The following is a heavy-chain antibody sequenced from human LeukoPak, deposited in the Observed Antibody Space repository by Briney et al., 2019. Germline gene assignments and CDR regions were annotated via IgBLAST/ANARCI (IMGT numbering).Heavy chain of an antibody. V-gene: IGHV3-7*01. CDR3: ARDKGFDSSGPDAFDI. CDR2: IKQDGSEK. J-gene: IGHJ3*02. Sequence: GGSLRLSCAASGFTFSSYWMSWVRQAPGKGLEWVANIKQDGSEKYYVDSVKGRFTISRDNAKNSLYLQMNSLRAEDTAVYYCARDKGFDSSGPDAFDIWGQGTMVTVSS. CDR1: GFTFSSYW. D-gene: IGHD3-22*01.